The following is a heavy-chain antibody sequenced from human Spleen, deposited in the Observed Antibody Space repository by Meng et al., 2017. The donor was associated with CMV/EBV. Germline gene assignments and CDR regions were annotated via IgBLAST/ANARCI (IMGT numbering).Heavy chain of an antibody. CDR1: FTFSSYA. Sequence: FTFSSYAMHWVRQAPGKGLEWVAVISYDGSNKYYADSVKGRFTISRDNSKNTLYLRMDSLRAEDTAVYYCAKGQFFYESGGYLILDSWGQGALVTVSS. CDR2: ISYDGSNK. J-gene: IGHJ4*02. V-gene: IGHV3-30*04. D-gene: IGHD3-22*01. CDR3: AKGQFFYESGGYLILDS.